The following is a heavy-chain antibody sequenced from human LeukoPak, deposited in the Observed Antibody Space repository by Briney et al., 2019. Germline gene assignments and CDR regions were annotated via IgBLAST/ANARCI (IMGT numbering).Heavy chain of an antibody. CDR2: ISGSGGST. J-gene: IGHJ4*02. V-gene: IGHV3-23*01. D-gene: IGHD6-19*01. Sequence: PGGSLRLSCAASGFTFSTYDMTWVRQAPGKGLEWVSSISGSGGSTYYADSVKGRFTTSRDNSKNTLYLQMNGLRAEDTAVYCCAKDLAAVPGNKYFAYWGKGTLVTVSS. CDR3: AKDLAAVPGNKYFAY. CDR1: GFTFSTYD.